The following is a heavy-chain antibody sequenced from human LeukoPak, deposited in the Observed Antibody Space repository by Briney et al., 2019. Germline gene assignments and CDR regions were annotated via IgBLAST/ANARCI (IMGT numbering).Heavy chain of an antibody. D-gene: IGHD3-10*01. CDR2: ISGSGGRT. V-gene: IGHV3-23*01. CDR3: AKGDFYGSGRDYYYYMDV. Sequence: GGSLRLSCAASGFTFSRYGMSWVRQAPGKGLEWVSAISGSGGRTYYADSVKGRFTISRDNSKNTLYLQMNSLRAGDTAVYNCAKGDFYGSGRDYYYYMDVWGKGTTVTVSS. CDR1: GFTFSRYG. J-gene: IGHJ6*03.